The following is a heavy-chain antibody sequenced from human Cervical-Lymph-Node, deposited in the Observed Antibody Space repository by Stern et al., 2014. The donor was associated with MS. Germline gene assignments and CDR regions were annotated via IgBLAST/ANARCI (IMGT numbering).Heavy chain of an antibody. J-gene: IGHJ6*02. D-gene: IGHD3-3*01. CDR2: IIPIFGTA. Sequence: QVQLVESGAEVKKPGSSVKVSCKASGSTFSGYAISWVRQAPGQGLEWMGGIIPIFGTANYAQKFQGRVTITADESTSTAYMELSSLRSEDTAVYYCARDRTIFGVVTSYGMDVWGQGTTVTVSS. CDR1: GSTFSGYA. V-gene: IGHV1-69*01. CDR3: ARDRTIFGVVTSYGMDV.